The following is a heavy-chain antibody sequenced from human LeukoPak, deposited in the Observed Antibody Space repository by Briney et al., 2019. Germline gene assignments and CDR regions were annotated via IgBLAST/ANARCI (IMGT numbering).Heavy chain of an antibody. D-gene: IGHD3-10*01. CDR1: GGSISSYY. Sequence: KPSETLSLTCTVSGGSISSYYWSWIRQPPGKGLEWIGYIYYSGSTNYNPSLKSRVTISVDTSKNQFSLKLSSVTAADTAVYYCARGGSYYYGSGSRTGAFDYWGQGTLVTVSS. J-gene: IGHJ4*02. CDR2: IYYSGST. CDR3: ARGGSYYYGSGSRTGAFDY. V-gene: IGHV4-59*12.